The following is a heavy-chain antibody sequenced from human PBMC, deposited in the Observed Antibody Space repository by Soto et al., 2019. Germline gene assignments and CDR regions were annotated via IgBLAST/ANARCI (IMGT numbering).Heavy chain of an antibody. D-gene: IGHD3-3*01. V-gene: IGHV3-74*01. Sequence: EVQLVESGGGLVQPGGSLRLSCAASGFTFSGSWMHWVRQAPGKGLVWVSRINGDGSGTSYADFVKGRFTISRDDAKNTLFLEMNGLRAEDTAVYYCARGIFGSAAAIDYRGQGTLVSAPS. CDR1: GFTFSGSW. CDR3: ARGIFGSAAAIDY. J-gene: IGHJ4*02. CDR2: INGDGSGT.